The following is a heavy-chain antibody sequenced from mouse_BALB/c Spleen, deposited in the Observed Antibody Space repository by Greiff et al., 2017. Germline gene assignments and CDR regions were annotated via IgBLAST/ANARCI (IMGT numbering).Heavy chain of an antibody. D-gene: IGHD5-5*01. CDR3: GRERNYLLDY. CDR2: ISNSGST. Sequence: EVQLLESGPSFVKPSQSLSLTCSVSGFSITSCSMNWVRKSPGNKLEYMGYISNSGSTYYNPSLKSRISITPNTHKNQYYLQLNSVTTEDTATYYCGRERNYLLDYWGQGTPVTVSA. CDR1: GFSITSCS. J-gene: IGHJ4*01. V-gene: IGHV3-8*02.